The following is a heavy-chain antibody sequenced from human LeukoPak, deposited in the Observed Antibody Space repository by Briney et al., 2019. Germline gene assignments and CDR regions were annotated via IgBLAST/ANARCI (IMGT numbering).Heavy chain of an antibody. CDR2: ISSSGSTI. D-gene: IGHD3-3*01. J-gene: IGHJ6*03. CDR3: ASSSDFWSGSHMDV. V-gene: IGHV3-11*04. Sequence: GGSLRLSCAASGFTFSDYYMSWIRQAPGKGLEWVSYISSSGSTIYYADSVKGRFTISRDNAKNSLYLQVNSLRAEDTAVYYCASSSDFWSGSHMDVWGKGTTVTVSS. CDR1: GFTFSDYY.